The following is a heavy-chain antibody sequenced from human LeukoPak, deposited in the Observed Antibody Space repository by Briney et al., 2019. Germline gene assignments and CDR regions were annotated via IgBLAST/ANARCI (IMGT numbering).Heavy chain of an antibody. CDR3: ARLVSHSSGYN. CDR2: ISWNSANI. Sequence: GGSLRLSCAASGFTFDDYAMHWVRQAPGKGLEWVSGISWNSANIGYADSVKGRFTISRDNAKNTLYLQMNSLRAEDTALYYCARLVSHSSGYNWGQGTLVTVSS. V-gene: IGHV3-9*01. CDR1: GFTFDDYA. J-gene: IGHJ4*02. D-gene: IGHD6-19*01.